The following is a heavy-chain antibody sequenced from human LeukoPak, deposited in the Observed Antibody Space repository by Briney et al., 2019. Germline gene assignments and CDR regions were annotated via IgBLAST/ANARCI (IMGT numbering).Heavy chain of an antibody. Sequence: SSETLSLTCTVSGGSVRSCYWSWIRQSPGKGLEWIGYIYYNGDTKYSPSLKSRVILSVGTSKNQFSLNLKSVTDADSAVYYCARENPYYYYMDVWGKGTTVTVSS. CDR3: ARENPYYYYMDV. D-gene: IGHD1-14*01. V-gene: IGHV4-59*02. J-gene: IGHJ6*03. CDR2: IYYNGDT. CDR1: GGSVRSCY.